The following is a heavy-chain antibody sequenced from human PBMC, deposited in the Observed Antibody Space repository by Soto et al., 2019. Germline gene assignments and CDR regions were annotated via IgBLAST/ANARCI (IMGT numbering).Heavy chain of an antibody. J-gene: IGHJ4*02. D-gene: IGHD6-19*01. Sequence: ASVKVSGKASGYSFIAYYMHWVRQAPGQGLEWMGWINPNTGATNYAQKFQGWVTLSTDTSTSTAYMELSSLKSDDTAVYYCARDSGSGWYEGLDYWGQGTLVTVSS. CDR3: ARDSGSGWYEGLDY. V-gene: IGHV1-2*04. CDR1: GYSFIAYY. CDR2: INPNTGAT.